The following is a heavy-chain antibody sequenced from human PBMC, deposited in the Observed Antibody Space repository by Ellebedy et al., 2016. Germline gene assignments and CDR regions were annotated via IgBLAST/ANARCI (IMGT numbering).Heavy chain of an antibody. CDR3: ARVGHYSGKEYFDY. J-gene: IGHJ4*02. Sequence: GSLRLXXTVSGASINNFYWSWIRQPAGKGLEWIGRIHGGGTTNYNPSLKSRVTMSIDTSKNQFSLKLNSVTAADTAVYYCARVGHYSGKEYFDYWGQGTLVPVSS. D-gene: IGHD4-23*01. CDR2: IHGGGTT. V-gene: IGHV4-4*07. CDR1: GASINNFY.